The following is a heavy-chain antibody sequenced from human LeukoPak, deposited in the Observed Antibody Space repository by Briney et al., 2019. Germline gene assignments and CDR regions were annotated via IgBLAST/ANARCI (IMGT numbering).Heavy chain of an antibody. J-gene: IGHJ4*02. CDR1: GGSISSSSYY. CDR3: ASGSHAVTTHFDY. V-gene: IGHV4-39*07. CDR2: IYYSGAT. D-gene: IGHD3-16*01. Sequence: SETLSLTCTVSGGSISSSSYYWGWVRQPPGKGLEWIGSIYYSGATNYNPSLKSRVTISVDKSRNQFSLNLRSVTAADTAVYYCASGSHAVTTHFDYWGQGTLVTVSS.